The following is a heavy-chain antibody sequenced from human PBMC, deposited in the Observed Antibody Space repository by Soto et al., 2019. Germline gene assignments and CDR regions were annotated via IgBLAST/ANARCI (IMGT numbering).Heavy chain of an antibody. D-gene: IGHD3-3*01. CDR1: GGSFSGYY. Sequence: SETLSLTCAVYGGSFSGYYWSWIRQPPGKGLEWIGEINHSGSTNYNPSLKSRVTISVDTSKNQFSLKLSSVTAADTAVYYCARAGITIFGVVNWFDPWGQGTLVTVSS. CDR3: ARAGITIFGVVNWFDP. V-gene: IGHV4-34*01. CDR2: INHSGST. J-gene: IGHJ5*02.